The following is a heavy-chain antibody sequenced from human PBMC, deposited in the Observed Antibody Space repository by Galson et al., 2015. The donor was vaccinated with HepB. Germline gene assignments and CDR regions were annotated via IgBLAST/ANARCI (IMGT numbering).Heavy chain of an antibody. D-gene: IGHD3-10*01. J-gene: IGHJ3*02. CDR2: INAYRGYT. CDR1: GYTFTNHG. CDR3: ARDLPRRGYGSGSEAFDI. V-gene: IGHV1-18*01. Sequence: SVKVSCKASGYTFTNHGINWVRQAPGQGLEWMGWINAYRGYTNYAQSLQGRVIMTRDTSTSTVYMELRSLRSDDTATYYCARDLPRRGYGSGSEAFDIWGQGTLVTVSS.